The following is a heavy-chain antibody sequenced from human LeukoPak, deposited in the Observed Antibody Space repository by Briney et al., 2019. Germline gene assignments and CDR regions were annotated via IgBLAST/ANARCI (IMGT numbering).Heavy chain of an antibody. J-gene: IGHJ3*02. CDR1: GGSISSSNW. CDR3: ARGYSGYDEAFDI. V-gene: IGHV4-4*02. D-gene: IGHD5-12*01. Sequence: TSGTLSPTCAVSGGSISSSNWWSWVRQPPGKGLEWIGEIYHSGSTNYNPSLKSRVTISVDKSKNQFSLKLSSVTAADTAVYYCARGYSGYDEAFDIWGQGTMVTVSS. CDR2: IYHSGST.